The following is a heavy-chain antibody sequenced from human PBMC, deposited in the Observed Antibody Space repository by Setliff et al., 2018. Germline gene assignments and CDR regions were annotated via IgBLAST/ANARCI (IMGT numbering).Heavy chain of an antibody. Sequence: PGGSLRLSCAASGFTFSSYAMSWVRQAPGKGLEWVANIKQDGSEKYYVDSVKGRFTISRDDAKNSLYLQMNSLRAEDTAVYYCARGADTVVAPYDAFDIWGQGTMVTVSS. CDR2: IKQDGSEK. V-gene: IGHV3-7*01. CDR1: GFTFSSYA. D-gene: IGHD2-15*01. CDR3: ARGADTVVAPYDAFDI. J-gene: IGHJ3*02.